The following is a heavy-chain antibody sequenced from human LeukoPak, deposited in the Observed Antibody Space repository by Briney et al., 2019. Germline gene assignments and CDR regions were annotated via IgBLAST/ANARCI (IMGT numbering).Heavy chain of an antibody. D-gene: IGHD3-22*01. CDR3: VRLRRNSDTSGFYYYYDF. V-gene: IGHV3-21*01. CDR1: GYTFSSYS. CDR2: ISVRGNNI. Sequence: PGGSLRLSCAASGYTFSSYSINWVRQAPGRGLEWVSSISVRGNNIYYADSVRGRFTISRDNARDSLYLQMNRLRAEDTAVYYCVRLRRNSDTSGFYYYYDFWGQGTLVTVSS. J-gene: IGHJ4*02.